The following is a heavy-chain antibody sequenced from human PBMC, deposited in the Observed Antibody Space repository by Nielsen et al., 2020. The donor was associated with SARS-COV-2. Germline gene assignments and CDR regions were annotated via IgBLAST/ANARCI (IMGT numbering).Heavy chain of an antibody. CDR3: ATVGYCSSTSCYGNYYYYGMDI. CDR2: INPNSGGT. CDR1: GYTFTGYY. D-gene: IGHD2-2*01. Sequence: ASVKVSCKASGYTFTGYYMHWVRQAPGQGLEWMGWINPNSGGTNYAQKFQGRVTMTRDTSISTAYMELSRLRSDDTAVYYCATVGYCSSTSCYGNYYYYGMDIWGQWNTVTVAS. J-gene: IGHJ6*02. V-gene: IGHV1-2*02.